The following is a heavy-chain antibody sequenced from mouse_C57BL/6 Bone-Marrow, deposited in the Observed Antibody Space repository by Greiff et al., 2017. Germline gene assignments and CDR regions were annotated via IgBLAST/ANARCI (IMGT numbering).Heavy chain of an antibody. CDR1: GFNIKDDY. CDR2: IDPEIGDT. J-gene: IGHJ2*01. Sequence: VQLKESGAELVRPGASVKLSCTASGFNIKDDYIHWVKQRPEQGLEWIGWIDPEIGDTEYASKFQGKATITSDTSSNTAYLQLSSLTSEDTAVYDCSSFEGNDFDFWGQGTPLTVAS. D-gene: IGHD2-1*01. V-gene: IGHV14-4*01. CDR3: SSFEGNDFDF.